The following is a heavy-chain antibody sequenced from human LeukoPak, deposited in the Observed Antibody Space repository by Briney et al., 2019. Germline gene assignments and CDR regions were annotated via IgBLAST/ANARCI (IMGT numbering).Heavy chain of an antibody. V-gene: IGHV4-38-2*01. CDR2: IYHSGST. J-gene: IGHJ4*02. CDR1: GYSISSGYY. Sequence: KPSETLSLTCAVSGYSISSGYYWGWLRQPPGKGLEWIGSIYHSGSTYYNPSLKSRVTISVDTSKNQFSLKLSSVTAADTAVYYCALTTVTTGEFDYWGQGTLVTVSS. D-gene: IGHD4-17*01. CDR3: ALTTVTTGEFDY.